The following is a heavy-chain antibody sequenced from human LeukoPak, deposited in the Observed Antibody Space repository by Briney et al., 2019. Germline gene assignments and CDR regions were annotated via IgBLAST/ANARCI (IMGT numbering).Heavy chain of an antibody. J-gene: IGHJ6*03. D-gene: IGHD3-9*01. Sequence: QPGGSLRLSCAASGFTFSDYSMNWVRQAPGKGPEWVSYISGGSSTMYYADSVKGRFTISRDNAQNSLYLQMNSLRAEDTAVYYCARDRGQTGYYWSYYYYMDVWGIGTTVTVSS. CDR1: GFTFSDYS. V-gene: IGHV3-48*01. CDR3: ARDRGQTGYYWSYYYYMDV. CDR2: ISGGSSTM.